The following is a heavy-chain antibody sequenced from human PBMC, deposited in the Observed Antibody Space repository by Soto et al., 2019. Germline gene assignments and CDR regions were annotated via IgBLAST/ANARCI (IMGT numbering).Heavy chain of an antibody. CDR1: GFTFDDHA. J-gene: IGHJ3*02. V-gene: IGHV3-9*01. Sequence: EVQLVEPGGGLVQPGRSLRLSCAASGFTFDDHAMHWVRQAPGKGLEWVSGISWNSGSIGYADSVKGRFTISRDNAKNSLYLQMNRLRAEDTALYYCAKDIWFGELSLPDSWGQGTMVTVFS. CDR3: AKDIWFGELSLPDS. D-gene: IGHD3-10*01. CDR2: ISWNSGSI.